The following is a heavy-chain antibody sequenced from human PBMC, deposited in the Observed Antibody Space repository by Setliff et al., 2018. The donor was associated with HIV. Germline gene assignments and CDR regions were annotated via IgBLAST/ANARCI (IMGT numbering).Heavy chain of an antibody. CDR2: IYRSGST. J-gene: IGHJ4*02. V-gene: IGHV4-4*07. Sequence: ASETLSLTCSVSGGSTSSDTWSWIRQPAGQGLEWIGRIYRSGSTNYNTPLESRVTMSVDTSKDQFSLKLSSVTAADTAVYYCARELFGSGWYADSWGQGTLVTVSS. CDR3: ARELFGSGWYADS. D-gene: IGHD6-19*01. CDR1: GGSTSSDT.